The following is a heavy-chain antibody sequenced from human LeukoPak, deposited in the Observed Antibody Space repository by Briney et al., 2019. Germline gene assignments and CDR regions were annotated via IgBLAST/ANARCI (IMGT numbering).Heavy chain of an antibody. CDR1: GFTFSSYW. V-gene: IGHV3-7*01. CDR3: ARDKIEGPTKLDC. Sequence: PGGSLRLSCAASGFTFSSYWMSWVRQAPGKGLEWVANIKQDESEKYYVDSVKSRFTISRDNAKNSLYLQMNSLRAEDTAVYYCARDKIEGPTKLDCWGQGILVTVSS. D-gene: IGHD1-1*01. CDR2: IKQDESEK. J-gene: IGHJ4*02.